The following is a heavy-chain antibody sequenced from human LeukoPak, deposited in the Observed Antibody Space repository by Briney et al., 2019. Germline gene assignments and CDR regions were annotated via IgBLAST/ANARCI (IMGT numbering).Heavy chain of an antibody. J-gene: IGHJ6*03. Sequence: SETLSLTCAVYGGSFSGYYWSWIRQPPGKGLEWIGEINHSGSTNYNPSLKSRVTISVDTSKNQFSLKLSSVTAADTAVYYCARAGSDHYYYYMDVWGKGTTVTVSS. CDR2: INHSGST. CDR1: GGSFSGYY. V-gene: IGHV4-34*01. CDR3: ARAGSDHYYYYMDV.